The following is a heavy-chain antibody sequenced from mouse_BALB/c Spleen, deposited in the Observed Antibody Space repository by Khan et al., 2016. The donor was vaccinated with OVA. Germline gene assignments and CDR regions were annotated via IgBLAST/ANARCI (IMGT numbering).Heavy chain of an antibody. V-gene: IGHV1-26*01. J-gene: IGHJ2*01. CDR3: AKCPHAYFDY. D-gene: IGHD6-1*01. CDR1: GYSFTGYY. Sequence: IQLVQSGPDLVKPGASVKISCKASGYSFTGYYMHWVKQNHGKSLEWIGRVNPNNGGTSYNQKFKGKAILTVDKSSSTAYMELRSLTSEDSAFDCCAKCPHAYFDYWGQGTILTVSA. CDR2: VNPNNGGT.